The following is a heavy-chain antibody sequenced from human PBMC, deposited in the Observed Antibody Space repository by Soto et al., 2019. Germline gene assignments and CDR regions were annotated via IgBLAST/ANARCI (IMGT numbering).Heavy chain of an antibody. D-gene: IGHD3-3*01. CDR2: IYYSGST. CDR3: ARSSITIFGVVIDFDI. CDR1: GGSISSYY. Sequence: SETLSLTCTVSGGSISSYYWSWIRQPQGKGLEWIGYIYYSGSTNYNPSLKSRVTISVDTSKNQFSLKLSSVTAADTAVYYCARSSITIFGVVIDFDIWGQGTMVTVSS. J-gene: IGHJ3*02. V-gene: IGHV4-59*08.